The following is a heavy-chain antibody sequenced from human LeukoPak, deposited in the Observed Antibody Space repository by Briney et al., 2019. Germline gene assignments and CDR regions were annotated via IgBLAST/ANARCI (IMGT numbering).Heavy chain of an antibody. V-gene: IGHV3-23*01. D-gene: IGHD4-11*01. CDR2: ISNTDRAT. CDR3: AKDAQRGFDYSNSLEY. Sequence: PGGSLRLSCVASGFTFSSYSMHWVRQAPGEGLEWLSGISNTDRATDYADSIKGRFTISRDNSQNTVDLHMNSLRAEDTAVYYCAKDAQRGFDYSNSLEYWGQGTLVTVSS. CDR1: GFTFSSYS. J-gene: IGHJ4*02.